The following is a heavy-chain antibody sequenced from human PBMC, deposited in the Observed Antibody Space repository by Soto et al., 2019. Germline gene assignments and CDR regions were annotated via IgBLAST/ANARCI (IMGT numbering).Heavy chain of an antibody. J-gene: IGHJ4*02. CDR1: GFTFSSYW. V-gene: IGHV3-74*01. CDR2: INSDGSST. Sequence: GGSLRLSCAASGFTFSSYWMHWVRQAPGKGLVWVSRINSDGSSTSYADSVKGRFTISRDNAKNTLYLQMNSLRAEDTAVYYCAREFKGRITMVRGVIIRSDGGFDYWGQGTLVTVSS. D-gene: IGHD3-10*01. CDR3: AREFKGRITMVRGVIIRSDGGFDY.